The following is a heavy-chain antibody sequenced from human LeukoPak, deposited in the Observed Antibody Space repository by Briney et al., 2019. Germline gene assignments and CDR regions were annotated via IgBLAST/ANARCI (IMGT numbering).Heavy chain of an antibody. CDR1: GGSISSGSYY. V-gene: IGHV4-61*02. D-gene: IGHD6-13*01. Sequence: SQTLSLTCTVSGGSISSGSYYWSWIRQPAGKGLEWIGRIYTSGSTNYNPSPKSRVTISVDTSKNQFSLKLSSVTAADTAVYYCARAGYSSSSTGLSWGQGTLVTVSS. CDR2: IYTSGST. J-gene: IGHJ5*02. CDR3: ARAGYSSSSTGLS.